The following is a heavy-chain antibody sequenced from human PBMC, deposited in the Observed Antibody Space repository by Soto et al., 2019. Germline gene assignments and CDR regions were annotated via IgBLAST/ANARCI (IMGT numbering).Heavy chain of an antibody. CDR1: GFTFSSYG. V-gene: IGHV3-30*18. D-gene: IGHD4-17*01. CDR2: ISYDGSNK. J-gene: IGHJ4*02. Sequence: QVQLVESGGGVVQPGRSLRLSCAASGFTFSSYGMHWVRQATGKGLEWVAVISYDGSNKYYADSVKGRFTISRDNSKNTLYLQMNSLRAEDTAVYYCANGDYVLDYWGQGTLVTVSS. CDR3: ANGDYVLDY.